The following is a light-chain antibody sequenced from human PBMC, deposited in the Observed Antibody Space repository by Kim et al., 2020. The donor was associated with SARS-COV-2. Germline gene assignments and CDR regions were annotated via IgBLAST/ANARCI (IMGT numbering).Light chain of an antibody. CDR1: SLRSSY. CDR2: GKN. V-gene: IGLV3-19*01. J-gene: IGLJ2*01. Sequence: ALGQTVRSTALGDSLRSSYASWYQQKPGQATVLVIYGKNNRPSGIPDRFSGSSSGNTASLTITVAQAEDEGDYYCNSRDSSGNHLVFGGGTKLTVL. CDR3: NSRDSSGNHLV.